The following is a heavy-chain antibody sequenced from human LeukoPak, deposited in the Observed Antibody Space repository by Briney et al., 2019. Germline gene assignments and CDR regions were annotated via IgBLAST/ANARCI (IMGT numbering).Heavy chain of an antibody. CDR2: FDPEDGET. J-gene: IGHJ4*02. Sequence: ASVKVSCKVSGYTLTELSMHWVRQAPGKGLEWMGGFDPEDGETIYAQKFQGRVTMTEDTSTDTAYMELSSLRSEDTAVYYCATGIFYAPWIFGVGYVDYGGQGTLVTVSS. CDR3: ATGIFYAPWIFGVGYVDY. V-gene: IGHV1-24*01. D-gene: IGHD3-3*01. CDR1: GYTLTELS.